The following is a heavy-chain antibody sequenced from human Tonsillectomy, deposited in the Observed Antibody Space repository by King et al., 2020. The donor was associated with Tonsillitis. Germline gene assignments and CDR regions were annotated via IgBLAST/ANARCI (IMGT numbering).Heavy chain of an antibody. CDR3: ARAGFCDSTSCYRYYYYMDV. V-gene: IGHV3-30-3*01. CDR2: ISYDGSNN. CDR1: GFTFTTYA. Sequence: VQLVESGGGVVQPGRSLRLSCAASGFTFTTYAMHWVRQAPGKGLEWVAFISYDGSNNSYTDSVKGRYTISRDNSKNTLYLQMNSLCAEDTAVYYCARAGFCDSTSCYRYYYYMDVWGKGTTVTVSS. J-gene: IGHJ6*03. D-gene: IGHD2-2*01.